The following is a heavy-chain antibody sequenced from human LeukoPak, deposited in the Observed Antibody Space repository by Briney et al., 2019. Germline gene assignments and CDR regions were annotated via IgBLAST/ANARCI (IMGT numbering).Heavy chain of an antibody. J-gene: IGHJ4*02. CDR3: ARVAGGSHHFDY. Sequence: PGGSLRLSCAASGFASSTYSMNWVRQAPGKGLEWVSSITSTSSYIYCADSVKGRFTISRDNAKNSLYLQMNTLRAEDTAVYYCARVAGGSHHFDYWGQGTLVTVSS. D-gene: IGHD1-26*01. CDR2: ITSTSSYI. CDR1: GFASSTYS. V-gene: IGHV3-21*01.